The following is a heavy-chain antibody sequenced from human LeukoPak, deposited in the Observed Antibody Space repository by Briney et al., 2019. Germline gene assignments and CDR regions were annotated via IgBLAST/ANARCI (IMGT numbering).Heavy chain of an antibody. CDR1: GLTFSSYE. CDR2: ISSSARTT. V-gene: IGHV3-48*03. Sequence: GGSLRLSCAASGLTFSSYEMNWVRQAPGKGLEWVSYISSSARTTYYADSVKGRFTISRDNAKNSLYLQMKSLRAEDTAVYYCASGFSSSPYFDYWGQGTLDTVSS. D-gene: IGHD6-6*01. CDR3: ASGFSSSPYFDY. J-gene: IGHJ4*02.